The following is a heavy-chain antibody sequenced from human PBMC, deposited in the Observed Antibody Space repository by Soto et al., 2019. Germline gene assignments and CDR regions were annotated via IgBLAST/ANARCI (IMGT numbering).Heavy chain of an antibody. CDR3: VRVGRLGGY. Sequence: GGSLRLSCTASGFTFSSYWMSWVRQAPGKGLGWVANIKEDGSGKYYVDSVKGRFSISRDNARNSLYLQMNGLRVEDTAVYYCVRVGRLGGYWGQGGLVTVSS. D-gene: IGHD3-16*01. CDR2: IKEDGSGK. V-gene: IGHV3-7*03. CDR1: GFTFSSYW. J-gene: IGHJ4*02.